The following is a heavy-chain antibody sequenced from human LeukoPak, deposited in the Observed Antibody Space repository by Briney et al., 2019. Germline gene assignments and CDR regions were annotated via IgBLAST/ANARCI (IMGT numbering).Heavy chain of an antibody. V-gene: IGHV4-31*03. J-gene: IGHJ3*01. Sequence: SQTLSLTCTVSGGSISSGGYYWSWIRQHPGKCLEWIGYIYYSGSTYYNPSLKSRVTISVDTSKDQFSLKLSSVTAADTAVYYCAREKGYCSSTSCYSGDAFDVWGQGTMVTVSS. D-gene: IGHD2-2*01. CDR3: AREKGYCSSTSCYSGDAFDV. CDR2: IYYSGST. CDR1: GGSISSGGYY.